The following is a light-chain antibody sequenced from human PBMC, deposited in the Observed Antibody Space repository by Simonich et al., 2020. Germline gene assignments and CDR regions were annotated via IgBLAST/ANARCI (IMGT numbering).Light chain of an antibody. V-gene: IGKV1-NL1*01. CDR3: QQYYSTPPLT. Sequence: EIQMTQSPSSLFASVEDRVTITCRASQGIGNSLAWYQQKPGKAPKLLLYAASRLESGVPSRFSGSGSGTDYTLTISSLQPEDFATYYCQQYYSTPPLTFGGGTKVEIK. CDR2: AAS. J-gene: IGKJ4*01. CDR1: QGIGNS.